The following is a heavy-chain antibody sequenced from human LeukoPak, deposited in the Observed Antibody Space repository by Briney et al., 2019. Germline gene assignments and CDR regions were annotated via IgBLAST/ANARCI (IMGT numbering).Heavy chain of an antibody. CDR2: IYASGST. D-gene: IGHD1-26*01. CDR3: ARAYSGSYFDY. J-gene: IGHJ4*02. V-gene: IGHV4-59*10. CDR1: GGSFSGYY. Sequence: SYTLSLTCAVYGGSFSGYYWSWLRQPAGKGLERIGRIYASGSTNYNPSLKSRVTISVDTSKNHFSLNLSSVTAADTAVYYCARAYSGSYFDYWGRGTLVTVSA.